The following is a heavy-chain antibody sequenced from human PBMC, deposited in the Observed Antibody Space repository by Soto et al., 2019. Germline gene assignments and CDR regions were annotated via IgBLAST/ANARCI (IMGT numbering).Heavy chain of an antibody. V-gene: IGHV4-39*01. D-gene: IGHD3-9*01. CDR2: MYYSGST. CDR1: GGSISSSNYH. J-gene: IGHJ5*02. CDR3: ARGSGYYDILTGYYNEDNWFAP. Sequence: SETLSLTCTVSGGSISSSNYHWGWIRQPPGKGLEWIGSMYYSGSTYYNPSLKSRVTISVDTSKNQFSLKLSSVTAADTAVYYCARGSGYYDILTGYYNEDNWFAPWGQGTLVTVSS.